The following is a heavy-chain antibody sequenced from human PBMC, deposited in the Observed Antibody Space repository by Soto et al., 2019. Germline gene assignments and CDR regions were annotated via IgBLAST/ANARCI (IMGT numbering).Heavy chain of an antibody. CDR1: GGSISSGGYY. J-gene: IGHJ4*02. CDR3: ARSISP. CDR2: IYYSWST. Sequence: QVELQESGPGLVKPSQTLSLTCTVSGGSISSGGYYCSWIRQHLGNGLEWTGYIYYSWSTYYNPSPESRGTISLDTSKNQCSMKLSSVPAADTAVYYCARSISPWGQATLVTVSS. D-gene: IGHD3-3*01. V-gene: IGHV4-31*03.